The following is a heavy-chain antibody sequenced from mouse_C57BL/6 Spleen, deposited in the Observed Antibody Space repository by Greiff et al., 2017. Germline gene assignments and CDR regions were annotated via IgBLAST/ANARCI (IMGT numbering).Heavy chain of an antibody. CDR1: GYAFSSSW. CDR2: IYPGDGDT. D-gene: IGHD2-4*01. J-gene: IGHJ2*01. Sequence: QVQLKQSGPELVKPGASVKISCKASGYAFSSSWMNWVKQRPGKGLEWIGRIYPGDGDTNYNGKFKGKATLTADKSSSTAYMQRSSLTSEDSAVYFCARRAYDYDVGYFDYWGQGTTLTVSS. V-gene: IGHV1-82*01. CDR3: ARRAYDYDVGYFDY.